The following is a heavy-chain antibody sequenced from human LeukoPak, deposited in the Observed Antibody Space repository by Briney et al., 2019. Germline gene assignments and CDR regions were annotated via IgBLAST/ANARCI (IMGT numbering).Heavy chain of an antibody. CDR1: GYTFTTYG. V-gene: IGHV1-18*01. Sequence: ATVKVSCKTSGYTFTTYGILWVRQAPGQGLEWMGWISGYNGNTNFARKLQGRVTMTTDTSTSTAYMELRSLRSDDTAVYYCARVRWELMDAFDIWGQGTMVTVSS. CDR3: ARVRWELMDAFDI. J-gene: IGHJ3*02. D-gene: IGHD3-10*01. CDR2: ISGYNGNT.